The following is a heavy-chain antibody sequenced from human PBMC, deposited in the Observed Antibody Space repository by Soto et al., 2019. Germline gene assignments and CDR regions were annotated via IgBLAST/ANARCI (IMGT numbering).Heavy chain of an antibody. D-gene: IGHD3-10*01. V-gene: IGHV3-9*01. CDR1: GFTFDNHA. J-gene: IGHJ4*02. Sequence: EVQLVESGGGLVQPGRSLRLSCAASGFTFDNHAMHWVRQAPGKGLEWVSDISWNSVSINYADSVKGRFTISRDNAKNSLYLQMNSLRPEDTAFYYCAKGYYGSGSSHFDCWGQGTLVTVSS. CDR3: AKGYYGSGSSHFDC. CDR2: ISWNSVSI.